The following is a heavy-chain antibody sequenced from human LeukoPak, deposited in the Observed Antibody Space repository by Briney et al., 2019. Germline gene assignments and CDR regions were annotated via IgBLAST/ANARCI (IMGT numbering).Heavy chain of an antibody. J-gene: IGHJ4*02. CDR3: ARTSSSGWFPFDY. CDR1: GGSFSGYS. Sequence: SETLSLTCAVYGGSFSGYSWSWIRQPPGKGLEWIGEINHSGSTNYNPSLKSRVTISVDTSKNQFSLKLSSVTAADTAVYYCARTSSSGWFPFDYWGQGTLVTVSS. CDR2: INHSGST. V-gene: IGHV4-34*01. D-gene: IGHD6-19*01.